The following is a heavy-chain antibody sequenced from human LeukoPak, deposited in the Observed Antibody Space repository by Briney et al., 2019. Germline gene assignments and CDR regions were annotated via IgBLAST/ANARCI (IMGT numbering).Heavy chain of an antibody. J-gene: IGHJ4*02. CDR1: GFTFSNYG. D-gene: IGHD2-15*01. V-gene: IGHV3-33*01. Sequence: GGSLRLSCAGSGFTFSNYGMNWVRQAPGKGLEWVAVIWYDGSNKYYADSVKSRFTISRDNSKNTVCLQMNSLRAEDTAVYYCARLGSKWSFDYWGQGTLVTVSS. CDR2: IWYDGSNK. CDR3: ARLGSKWSFDY.